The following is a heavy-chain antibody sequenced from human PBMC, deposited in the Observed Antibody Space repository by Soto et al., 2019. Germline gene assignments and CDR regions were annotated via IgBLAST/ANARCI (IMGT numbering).Heavy chain of an antibody. Sequence: QVQLVQSGAEVKKPGSSVKVSCKASGGTFSSYAISWVRQAPGQGLEWMGGIIPIFGTANYAQKFQGRVTITADESTSTADMELSSLISEATAGYYCARRRYCGGDCYSDSALDYWGQGTLVTVSS. CDR3: ARRRYCGGDCYSDSALDY. CDR1: GGTFSSYA. CDR2: IIPIFGTA. V-gene: IGHV1-69*01. D-gene: IGHD2-21*02. J-gene: IGHJ4*02.